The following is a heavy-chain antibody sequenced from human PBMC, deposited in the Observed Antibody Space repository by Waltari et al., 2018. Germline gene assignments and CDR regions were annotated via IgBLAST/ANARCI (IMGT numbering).Heavy chain of an antibody. D-gene: IGHD6-6*01. J-gene: IGHJ4*02. CDR2: IYGNSAST. V-gene: IGHV4-39*07. CDR3: ARAPYTSWSRFDY. CDR1: GGPISDSYY. Sequence: QVQLQESGPGLVKPSETLSLTCAVSGGPISDSYYWNWIRQPPGKGLEWIGNIYGNSASTYYNPSLKSRVTISKDTSKNQFFLKLTSVTAADTAVYYCARAPYTSWSRFDYWGQGVLVTVSS.